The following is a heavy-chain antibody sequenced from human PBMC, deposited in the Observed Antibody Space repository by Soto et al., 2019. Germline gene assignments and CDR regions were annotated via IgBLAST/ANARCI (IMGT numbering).Heavy chain of an antibody. J-gene: IGHJ5*02. V-gene: IGHV3-49*04. CDR1: GFRFSEHA. CDR3: SRGSFGYYGP. CDR2: IRNTHYGGTT. D-gene: IGHD2-2*03. Sequence: PGGSLRLSCNCSGFRFSEHAMTWVRQAPGKGLEWVGFIRNTHYGGTTDYPASVRGRFTIARDDSESIASLQMNSLKTEDSGVYYCSRGSFGYYGPWGPGTLVTVSS.